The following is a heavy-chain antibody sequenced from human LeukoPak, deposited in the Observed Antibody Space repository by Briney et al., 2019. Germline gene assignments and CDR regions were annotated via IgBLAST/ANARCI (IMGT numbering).Heavy chain of an antibody. Sequence: GAPLRLSCAASGFTFSSYAMSWVRQAPGKGLEWVSAISGSGGSTYYADSVKGRFTISRDNSKNTLYLQMNSLRAEDTAVYYCAKEGNRRRYYYDSSGYYYFDYWGQGTLVTVSS. V-gene: IGHV3-23*01. J-gene: IGHJ4*02. CDR1: GFTFSSYA. CDR3: AKEGNRRRYYYDSSGYYYFDY. CDR2: ISGSGGST. D-gene: IGHD3-22*01.